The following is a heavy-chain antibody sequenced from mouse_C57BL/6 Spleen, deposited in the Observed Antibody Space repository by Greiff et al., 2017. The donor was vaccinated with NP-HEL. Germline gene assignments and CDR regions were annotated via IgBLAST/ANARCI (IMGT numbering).Heavy chain of an antibody. CDR3: ASYGNWYFDV. D-gene: IGHD2-1*01. V-gene: IGHV5-17*01. J-gene: IGHJ1*03. CDR1: GFTFSDYG. Sequence: EVKLVESGGGLVKPGGSLKLSCAASGFTFSDYGMHWVRQAPEKGLEWVAYISSGSSTIYYADTVKGRFPISRDNAKNTLFLQMTSLRSEDTAMYYCASYGNWYFDVWGTGTTVTVSS. CDR2: ISSGSSTI.